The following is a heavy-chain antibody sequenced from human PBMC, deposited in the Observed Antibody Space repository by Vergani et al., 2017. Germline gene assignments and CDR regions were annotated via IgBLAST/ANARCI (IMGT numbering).Heavy chain of an antibody. D-gene: IGHD3-9*01. V-gene: IGHV4-34*01. CDR2: INHSGST. Sequence: QVQLQQWGAGLLKPSETLSLTCAVYGGSFSGYYWSWIRQTPGKGLEWIGEINHSGSTNYNPSLKSRVTISVDTSKNQFSLKLSSVTAADTAVYYCARGRPATVLRAKRFDYWGQGTLVTVSS. CDR1: GGSFSGYY. J-gene: IGHJ4*02. CDR3: ARGRPATVLRAKRFDY.